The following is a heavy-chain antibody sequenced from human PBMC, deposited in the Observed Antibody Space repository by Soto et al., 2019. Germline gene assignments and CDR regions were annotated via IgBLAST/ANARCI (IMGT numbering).Heavy chain of an antibody. CDR1: GGTFSSYA. CDR3: ASLTPPTVTIFGVVKGPTNWFDP. J-gene: IGHJ5*02. CDR2: IIPIFGTA. V-gene: IGHV1-69*13. Sequence: SVKVSCKASGGTFSSYAISWVRQAPGQGLEWMGGIIPIFGTANYAQKFQGRVTITADESTSTAYMELSSLRSEDTAVYYCASLTPPTVTIFGVVKGPTNWFDPWGQGTLVTV. D-gene: IGHD3-3*01.